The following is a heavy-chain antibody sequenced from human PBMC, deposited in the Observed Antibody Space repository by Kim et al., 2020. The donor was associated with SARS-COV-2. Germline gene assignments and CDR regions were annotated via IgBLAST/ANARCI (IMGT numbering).Heavy chain of an antibody. CDR2: IKSKSHGGTT. D-gene: IGHD2-8*01. J-gene: IGHJ4*01. Sequence: GGSLRLSCKASEVSFSDAWMSWVRQAPGKGLEWVARIKSKSHGGTTDYAAPVRGRFVISRDDSQSMLFLQMNSLKTEDTAVYYCTTDRAVMALPLFDFWG. V-gene: IGHV3-15*01. CDR3: TTDRAVMALPLFDF. CDR1: EVSFSDAW.